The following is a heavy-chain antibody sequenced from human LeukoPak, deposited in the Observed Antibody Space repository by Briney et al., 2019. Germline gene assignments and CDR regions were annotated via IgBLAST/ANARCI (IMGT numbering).Heavy chain of an antibody. CDR1: GFTFSSYA. Sequence: PGGSLRLSCAASGFTFSSYAMSWVRQAPGKGLEWVSVISGSGGSTYYADSVKGRFTISRDNSKNTLYLQMNSLRAEDTAVYYCAKGPQNYYDSSGYYRYFDYWGQGTLVTVSS. CDR2: ISGSGGST. D-gene: IGHD3-22*01. CDR3: AKGPQNYYDSSGYYRYFDY. V-gene: IGHV3-23*01. J-gene: IGHJ4*02.